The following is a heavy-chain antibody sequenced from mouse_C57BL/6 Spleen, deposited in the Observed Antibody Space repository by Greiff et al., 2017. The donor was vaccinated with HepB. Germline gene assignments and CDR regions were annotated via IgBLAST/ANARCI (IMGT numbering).Heavy chain of an antibody. CDR3: ALGIRGYAMDY. V-gene: IGHV3-6*01. Sequence: DVHLVESGPGLVKPSQSLSLTCSVPGYSITSGYYWNWIRQFPGNKLEWMGYISYDGSNNYNPSLKNRISITRDTSKNQFFLKLNSVTTEDTATYYCALGIRGYAMDYWGQGTSVTVSS. D-gene: IGHD3-1*01. CDR2: ISYDGSN. CDR1: GYSITSGYY. J-gene: IGHJ4*01.